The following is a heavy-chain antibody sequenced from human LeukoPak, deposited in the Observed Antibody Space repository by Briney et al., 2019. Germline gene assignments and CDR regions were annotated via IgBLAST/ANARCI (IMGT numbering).Heavy chain of an antibody. Sequence: ASVTGSCKASGYTFTGNYMHWVRQAPGQGLEWMGWINPRSGGTNYAQKFQGRVTMTRDTSITTTYMELSRLRSDDTAVYYCVKMHYDFWSAFHIWGEGTMVTVSS. J-gene: IGHJ3*02. CDR3: VKMHYDFWSAFHI. CDR2: INPRSGGT. V-gene: IGHV1-2*02. CDR1: GYTFTGNY. D-gene: IGHD3-3*01.